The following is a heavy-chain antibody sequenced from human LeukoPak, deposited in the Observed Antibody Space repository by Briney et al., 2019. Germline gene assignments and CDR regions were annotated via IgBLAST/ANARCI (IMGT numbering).Heavy chain of an antibody. Sequence: GGSESLSCAASGFTSSSYWMHWVSQDPGKGLVWVSRINSDGTTTSYADSVKGRFIIFRDNAKNTMYLQMTSLRAEDTAVYYCARGGSYINSQLDCCGQSTLVTVSS. V-gene: IGHV3-74*01. CDR2: INSDGTTT. CDR1: GFTSSSYW. D-gene: IGHD6-6*01. CDR3: ARGGSYINSQLDC. J-gene: IGHJ4*02.